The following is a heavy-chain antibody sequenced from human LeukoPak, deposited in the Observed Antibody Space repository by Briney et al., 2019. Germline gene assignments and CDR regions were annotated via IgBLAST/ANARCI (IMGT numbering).Heavy chain of an antibody. CDR3: AKDGVGDFDY. CDR1: GFTFSSYE. V-gene: IGHV3-48*03. D-gene: IGHD1-26*01. CDR2: ISSSGISI. J-gene: IGHJ4*02. Sequence: GGSLRLSCAASGFTFSSYEMNWVRQAPGKGLEWLSDISSSGISIYYADSVKGRFTISRDNAKKSLYLQMNSLRAEDTAVYYCAKDGVGDFDYWGQGTLVTVSS.